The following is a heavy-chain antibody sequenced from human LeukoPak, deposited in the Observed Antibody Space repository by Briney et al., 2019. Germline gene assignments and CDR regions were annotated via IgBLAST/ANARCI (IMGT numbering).Heavy chain of an antibody. J-gene: IGHJ4*02. CDR1: GFSFSNYA. CDR2: ISASGDNT. V-gene: IGHV3-23*01. CDR3: AKSGNNVWGSYRQDFDY. D-gene: IGHD3-16*02. Sequence: PGGSLRLSCAASGFSFSNYAMMWVRQAPGKGLEWVSDISASGDNTYYADSVKGRFTISRDNSKNTLYLQMNSLRAEDTAVYYCAKSGNNVWGSYRQDFDYWGQGTLVTVSS.